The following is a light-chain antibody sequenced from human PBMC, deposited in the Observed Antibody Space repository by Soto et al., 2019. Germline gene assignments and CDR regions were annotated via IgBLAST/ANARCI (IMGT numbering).Light chain of an antibody. V-gene: IGKV3-20*01. CDR1: QSVSSSY. Sequence: EIVLTQSPGTLSLSPGERATLSCRASQSVSSSYLAWYQQKPGQAPSLLIYDASSRATGIPDRFSGSGSGAAFTLTISCLEPEGLAVYFCQQYGSSPYTFGQPTKL. CDR3: QQYGSSPYT. J-gene: IGKJ2*01. CDR2: DAS.